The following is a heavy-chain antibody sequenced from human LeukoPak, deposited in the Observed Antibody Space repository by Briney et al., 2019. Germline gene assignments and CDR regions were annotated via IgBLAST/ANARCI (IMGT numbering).Heavy chain of an antibody. J-gene: IGHJ4*02. CDR2: INPNSGGT. CDR3: AREPYYGSGSYPFDY. V-gene: IGHV1-2*02. Sequence: ASVKVSCKASGYTFTGYYMHWVRQAPGQGLEWMGWINPNSGGTNYAQKFQGRVTMTRDTSISTAYMELSRLRSDDTAVYYCAREPYYGSGSYPFDYWGQGTLVTVSS. D-gene: IGHD3-10*01. CDR1: GYTFTGYY.